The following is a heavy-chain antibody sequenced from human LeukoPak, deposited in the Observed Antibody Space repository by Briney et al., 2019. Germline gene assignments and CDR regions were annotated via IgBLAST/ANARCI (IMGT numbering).Heavy chain of an antibody. CDR2: IYSGGST. D-gene: IGHD3-10*01. V-gene: IGHV3-66*01. J-gene: IGHJ3*02. CDR3: ARDKAGAGFGDAFDI. CDR1: GFTVSSNY. Sequence: GGSLRLSCAASGFTVSSNYMSWVRQAPGKGLEWVSVIYSGGSTYYADSVKGRFTIFRDNSKNTLYLQMNSLRAEDTAVYYCARDKAGAGFGDAFDIWGQGTMVTVSS.